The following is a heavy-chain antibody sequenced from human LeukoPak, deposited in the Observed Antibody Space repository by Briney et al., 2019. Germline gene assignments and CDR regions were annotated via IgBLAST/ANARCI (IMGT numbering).Heavy chain of an antibody. CDR2: IIPIFGTA. CDR1: GGTFSSYA. CDR3: ARAHCSSTSCYLDYYDSSGYYYPGAFDI. V-gene: IGHV1-69*13. Sequence: SVKVSCKASGGTFSSYAISWVRQAPGQGLEWMGGIIPIFGTANYTLKFQGRVTITADESTSTAYMELSSLRSEDTAVYYCARAHCSSTSCYLDYYDSSGYYYPGAFDIWGQGTMVTVSS. J-gene: IGHJ3*02. D-gene: IGHD3-22*01.